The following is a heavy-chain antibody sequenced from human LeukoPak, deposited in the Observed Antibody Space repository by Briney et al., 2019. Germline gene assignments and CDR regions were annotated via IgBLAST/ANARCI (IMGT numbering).Heavy chain of an antibody. D-gene: IGHD5-18*01. Sequence: GGSLRLSCAASGFIFSSYSMNWVRQAPGKGLEWVSSISSSSSYIYYADSVKGRFTISRDNAKNSLYLQMNSLRAEDTAVYYCARAVDTAMVFRGQGTLVTVSS. CDR1: GFIFSSYS. V-gene: IGHV3-21*01. CDR2: ISSSSSYI. J-gene: IGHJ1*01. CDR3: ARAVDTAMVF.